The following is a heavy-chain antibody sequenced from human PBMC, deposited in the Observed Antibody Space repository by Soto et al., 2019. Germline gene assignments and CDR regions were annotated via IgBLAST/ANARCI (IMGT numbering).Heavy chain of an antibody. CDR1: GGSISTYY. V-gene: IGHV4-59*01. CDR3: ARTLSGYSYAEFDY. D-gene: IGHD5-18*01. J-gene: IGHJ4*02. CDR2: IYYSGST. Sequence: SETLSLTCAVSGGSISTYYWSWIRQPPGKGLEWIGYIYYSGSTNYNPSLKSRVTISVDTSKNQFSLKLSSVTAADTAVYYCARTLSGYSYAEFDYWGQGTLVTVSS.